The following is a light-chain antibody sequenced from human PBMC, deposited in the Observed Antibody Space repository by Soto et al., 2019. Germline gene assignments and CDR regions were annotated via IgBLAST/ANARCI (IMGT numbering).Light chain of an antibody. Sequence: QSGLTQPPSASGSPGQSVTISCTGTNNDIGGYDFVSWYQHPPGKAPRLIIYEVVQRPSGVPDRFSGSKSGNTASLTVSGLEDEDEADYFSASYAGSNSSVFGRVTKVIVL. CDR1: NNDIGGYDF. CDR2: EVV. J-gene: IGLJ1*01. CDR3: ASYAGSNSSV. V-gene: IGLV2-8*01.